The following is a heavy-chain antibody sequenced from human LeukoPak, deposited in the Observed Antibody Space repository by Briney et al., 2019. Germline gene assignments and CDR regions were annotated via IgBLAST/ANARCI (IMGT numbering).Heavy chain of an antibody. CDR2: IWSDGSNK. J-gene: IGHJ3*02. CDR1: GFTFSSYG. CDR3: ARDAGGAPFDI. V-gene: IGHV3-33*01. Sequence: GGSLRLSCAASGFTFSSYGMLWVRQAPGKGLEWVAVIWSDGSNKYYADSVKGRFTISRDNSKNTLYLEMNSLRAEDTALYYCARDAGGAPFDIWGQGTMVTVSS. D-gene: IGHD3-10*01.